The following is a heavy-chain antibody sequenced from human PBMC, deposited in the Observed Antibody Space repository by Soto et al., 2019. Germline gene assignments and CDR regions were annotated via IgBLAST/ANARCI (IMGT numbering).Heavy chain of an antibody. V-gene: IGHV3-23*01. CDR3: AKSAARELPLPLYYFDY. D-gene: IGHD1-26*01. CDR1: GFTFSSYA. CDR2: ISGSGGST. J-gene: IGHJ4*02. Sequence: PGGSLRLSCAASGFTFSSYAMSWVRQAPGKGLEWVSAISGSGGSTYYADSVKGRFTISRDNSKNTLYLQMNSLRAEDTAVYYCAKSAARELPLPLYYFDYWGQGTLVTVSS.